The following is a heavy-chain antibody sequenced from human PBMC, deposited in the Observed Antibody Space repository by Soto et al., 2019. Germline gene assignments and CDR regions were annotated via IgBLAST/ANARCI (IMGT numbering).Heavy chain of an antibody. D-gene: IGHD3-16*02. CDR3: ARGKSDYVWGSYRYYYYGMDX. CDR2: INNSGST. V-gene: IGHV4-34*01. CDR1: GGSFSSYY. Sequence: SDTLSLTFAVYGGSFSSYYWSWIRQPPGKGLEGIVEINNSGSTNYNTSLKSRVTISVDTSKKKFSLKLRSVTAADTAVYYCARGKSDYVWGSYRYYYYGMDXWGQVTTVTVS. J-gene: IGHJ6*02.